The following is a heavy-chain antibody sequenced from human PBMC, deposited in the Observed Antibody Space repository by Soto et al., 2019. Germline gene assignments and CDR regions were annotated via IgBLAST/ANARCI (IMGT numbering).Heavy chain of an antibody. D-gene: IGHD2-15*01. V-gene: IGHV3-30*18. CDR1: GFTFSSYG. Sequence: GVSLRLSCAAAGFTFSSYGMHWVRQAPGKGLEWVAVISYDGSNKYYADSVKGRFTISRDNSKNTLYLQMNSLRAEDTAVYYCAKDPVAHGAFDIWGQGTMVTVSS. J-gene: IGHJ3*02. CDR3: AKDPVAHGAFDI. CDR2: ISYDGSNK.